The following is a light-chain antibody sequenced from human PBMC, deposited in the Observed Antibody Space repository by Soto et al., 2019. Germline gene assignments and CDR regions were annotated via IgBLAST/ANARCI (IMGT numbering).Light chain of an antibody. Sequence: QSVLTQAPSASGTPGQRVTISCSGSSSNIGVNYVYWYQQVPGTAPKLLVFDDNQRPSGVPDRFSDSKSGTSAFLAISGLRSEDEADYYCAAWDNSRSGRVFGGGTKLTVL. J-gene: IGLJ3*02. CDR1: SSNIGVNY. V-gene: IGLV1-47*02. CDR2: DDN. CDR3: AAWDNSRSGRV.